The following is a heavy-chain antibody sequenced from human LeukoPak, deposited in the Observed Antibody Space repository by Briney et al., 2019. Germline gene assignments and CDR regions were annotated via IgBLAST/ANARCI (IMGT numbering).Heavy chain of an antibody. V-gene: IGHV1-46*01. CDR3: ARGYYGSGLRISPLLFDP. CDR1: GYTFTSYY. D-gene: IGHD3-10*01. Sequence: GASVKVSCKASGYTFTSYYMHWVRQAPGQVLEWMGILNPSGGSTSYAQKFQGRVTMTRDTSTSTVYMELSSLRSEDTAVYYCARGYYGSGLRISPLLFDPWGQGTLVTVSS. J-gene: IGHJ5*02. CDR2: LNPSGGST.